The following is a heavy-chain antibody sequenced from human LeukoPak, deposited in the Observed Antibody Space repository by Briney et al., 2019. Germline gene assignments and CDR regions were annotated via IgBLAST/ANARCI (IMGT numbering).Heavy chain of an antibody. CDR1: GFPFETNA. J-gene: IGHJ4*02. V-gene: IGHV3-23*01. CDR2: IGNTET. CDR3: AKDWIQFNRVFDCFDS. D-gene: IGHD5-18*01. Sequence: PGGSLRLSCATSGFPFETNAMSWVRQAPGKGLEWVATIGNTETFYADSVTGRFTISRDNSKNKVNLQMNRLRVEDTAIYYCAKDWIQFNRVFDCFDSWGQGTLVTVSS.